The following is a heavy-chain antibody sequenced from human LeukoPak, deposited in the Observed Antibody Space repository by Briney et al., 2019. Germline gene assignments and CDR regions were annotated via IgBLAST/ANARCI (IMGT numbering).Heavy chain of an antibody. CDR3: ARAKMLRGATTPLFDY. V-gene: IGHV4-30-4*01. Sequence: PSQTLSLTCTVSGGSISSGDYYWSWIRQPPGKGLEWIGYIYYSGSTYYNPSLKSRVTISVDTSKNQFSLKLSSVTAADTAVYYCARAKMLRGATTPLFDYWGQGTLVTVSS. CDR2: IYYSGST. D-gene: IGHD1-26*01. CDR1: GGSISSGDYY. J-gene: IGHJ4*02.